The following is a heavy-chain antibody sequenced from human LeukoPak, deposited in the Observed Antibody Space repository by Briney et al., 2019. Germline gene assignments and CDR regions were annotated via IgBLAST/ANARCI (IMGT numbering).Heavy chain of an antibody. V-gene: IGHV1-69*01. CDR1: GGTFSSYA. Sequence: EASVKVSCKASGGTFSSYAISWVRQAPGQGLEWMGGIIPIFGTANYAQKFQGRVTITADESTSTAYVELSSLRSEDTAVYYCARVDCGGDCYPDYYYMDVWGKGTTVTVSS. CDR3: ARVDCGGDCYPDYYYMDV. CDR2: IIPIFGTA. D-gene: IGHD2-21*01. J-gene: IGHJ6*03.